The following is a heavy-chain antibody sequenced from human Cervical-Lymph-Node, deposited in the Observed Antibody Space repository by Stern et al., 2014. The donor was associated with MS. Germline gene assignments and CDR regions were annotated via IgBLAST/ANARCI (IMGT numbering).Heavy chain of an antibody. J-gene: IGHJ4*02. CDR2: INPGGGST. CDR3: ARDLPDDLAPTHPQYDFDY. V-gene: IGHV1-46*03. CDR1: GYTFTNYY. Sequence: QVQLVQSGAEVKKPGASVKVSCKTSGYTFTNYYMHWVRQAPGQGLEWMGIINPGGGSTTYAQKFQGRVTMTRDTSTTTVYMELSSLTSEDTAVYYCARDLPDDLAPTHPQYDFDYCGQGTLVTVYS. D-gene: IGHD2-15*01.